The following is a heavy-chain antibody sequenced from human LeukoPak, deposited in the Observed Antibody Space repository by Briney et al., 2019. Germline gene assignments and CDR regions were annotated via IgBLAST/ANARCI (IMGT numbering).Heavy chain of an antibody. CDR1: GGSISSGDYY. Sequence: PSQTLSLTCTVSGGSISSGDYYWSWIRQPPGKGLEWIGYIYYGGSTYYNPSLKSRVTISVDTSKNQFSLKLSSVTAADTAVYYCARDWHRAPPVGMDVWGQGTTVTVSS. CDR2: IYYGGST. V-gene: IGHV4-30-4*01. J-gene: IGHJ6*02. CDR3: ARDWHRAPPVGMDV.